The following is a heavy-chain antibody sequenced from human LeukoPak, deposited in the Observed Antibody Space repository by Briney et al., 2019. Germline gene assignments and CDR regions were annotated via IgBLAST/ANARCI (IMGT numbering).Heavy chain of an antibody. CDR2: TSRDGSRT. J-gene: IGHJ5*02. D-gene: IGHD6-19*01. CDR1: GFTFSSYS. V-gene: IGHV3-74*01. CDR3: VRNRIPAGHNWFDP. Sequence: PGGSLRLSCAASGFTFSSYSMNWVRQAPGKGLVWVSRTSRDGSRTTYADSVKGRFTTSRDNAKNTPYLQMSRLRAEDTAVYYCVRNRIPAGHNWFDPWGQGTLVTVSS.